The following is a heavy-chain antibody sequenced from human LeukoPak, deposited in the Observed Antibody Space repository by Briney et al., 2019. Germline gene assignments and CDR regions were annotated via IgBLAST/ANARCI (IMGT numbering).Heavy chain of an antibody. J-gene: IGHJ4*02. CDR3: ARRDSSGWYSLDY. V-gene: IGHV3-23*01. Sequence: GGSLRLSCAASGFTFSSYAMSWVRQAPGKGLEWVSSISSTGRGTYYADSVKGRFTISRDSSKNRLSLQMNSLSAEDTAIYYCARRDSSGWYSLDYWGQGTLVTVSS. CDR1: GFTFSSYA. D-gene: IGHD6-19*01. CDR2: ISSTGRGT.